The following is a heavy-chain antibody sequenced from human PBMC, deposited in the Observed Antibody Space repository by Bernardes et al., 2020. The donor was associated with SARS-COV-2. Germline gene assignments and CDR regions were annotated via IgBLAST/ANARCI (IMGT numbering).Heavy chain of an antibody. J-gene: IGHJ4*02. CDR3: ARGFDY. CDR2: LYYTGST. V-gene: IGHV4-59*01. Sequence: SQSLSHTCTVSGGSIRAYYWSWFRQPPGQGLAWIGYLYYTGSTNYNPSLQSRVTISVDTSKNQFSLKLSSVTAADTAVYYCARGFDYWVQGILVTGSS. CDR1: GGSIRAYY.